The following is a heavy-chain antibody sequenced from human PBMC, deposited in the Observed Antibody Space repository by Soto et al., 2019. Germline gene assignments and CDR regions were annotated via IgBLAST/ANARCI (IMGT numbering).Heavy chain of an antibody. V-gene: IGHV3-11*01. Sequence: GGSLRLSCAASGFTFSDYYMTWIRQAPGKGLEWVAYISSSGTGIYYPDSVKGRFTISRDNAKNSLYLQVSSLRAEDTAVYYCARAYSDSRGPTKYRAFDFWGQGTMVTVSS. D-gene: IGHD3-22*01. CDR3: ARAYSDSRGPTKYRAFDF. J-gene: IGHJ3*01. CDR2: ISSSGTGI. CDR1: GFTFSDYY.